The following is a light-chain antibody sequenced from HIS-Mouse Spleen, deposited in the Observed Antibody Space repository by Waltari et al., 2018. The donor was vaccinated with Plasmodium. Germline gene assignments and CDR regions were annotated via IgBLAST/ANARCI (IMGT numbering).Light chain of an antibody. CDR3: CSYAGSSTYV. Sequence: QSALTQPASVSGSPGQSITISCTGTSSDVGSYNLVSWYPQHPGKPPKLMLYEGSKRPSGVSNRFSGSKSGNTASLTISGLQAEDEADYYCCSYAGSSTYVFGTGTKVTVL. CDR2: EGS. V-gene: IGLV2-23*01. J-gene: IGLJ1*01. CDR1: SSDVGSYNL.